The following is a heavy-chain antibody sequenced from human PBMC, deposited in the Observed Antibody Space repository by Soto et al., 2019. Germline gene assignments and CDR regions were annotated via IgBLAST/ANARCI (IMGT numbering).Heavy chain of an antibody. V-gene: IGHV3-23*01. J-gene: IGHJ4*02. CDR1: GFTISNYA. CDR3: ARSLGLSRHFFDH. Sequence: EVQLLDSGGHLVQPGGSLRLSCAASGFTISNYAMSWVRQAPGKGLEWVSTLSDRTYYTDSVRGRFTISRDTSENTLYLQMNSLGVEDTAVYYCARSLGLSRHFFDHWGQGTLVTVSS. D-gene: IGHD3-16*01. CDR2: LSDRT.